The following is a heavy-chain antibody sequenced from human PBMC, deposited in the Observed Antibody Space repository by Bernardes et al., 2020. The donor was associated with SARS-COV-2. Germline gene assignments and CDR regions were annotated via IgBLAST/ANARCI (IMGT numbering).Heavy chain of an antibody. Sequence: ASVKVSCKTSGYTFNSYAIHWVRQAPGQRLEWMGWINTGKGNTKSSEKFQGRVTMTRDTSASTAYLELSGLRSEDTAVYYCTRGYYGAYEVPYFDYWGQGALVTVAS. V-gene: IGHV1-3*04. CDR1: GYTFNSYA. CDR3: TRGYYGAYEVPYFDY. CDR2: INTGKGNT. J-gene: IGHJ4*02. D-gene: IGHD4-17*01.